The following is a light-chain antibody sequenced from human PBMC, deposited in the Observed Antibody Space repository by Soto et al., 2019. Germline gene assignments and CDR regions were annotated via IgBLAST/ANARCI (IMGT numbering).Light chain of an antibody. Sequence: DIQLTQSPSTLSPSVGDRVTITCRASRSISSWLAWYQQKPGKAPKLLIYKASSLQSGVPSRFSGSGSGTEFTLTISSLQPDDFATYYCQQYNTYPHTFGQGTKLEI. J-gene: IGKJ2*01. CDR3: QQYNTYPHT. CDR1: RSISSW. CDR2: KAS. V-gene: IGKV1-5*03.